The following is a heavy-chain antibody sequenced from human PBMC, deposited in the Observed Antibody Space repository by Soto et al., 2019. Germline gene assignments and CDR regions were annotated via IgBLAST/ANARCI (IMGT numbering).Heavy chain of an antibody. J-gene: IGHJ4*02. D-gene: IGHD2-8*01. CDR3: LRYGVAATY. CDR1: GYTFTTYN. Sequence: GASVKVSCKASGYTFTTYNINWVRQATGQGLEWMGWMNPNSGNTGYAQKFQDRITLTRDTSINTAYMELSSLRSDGTAVYFCLRYGVAATYWGQGTQVTVSS. CDR2: MNPNSGNT. V-gene: IGHV1-8*01.